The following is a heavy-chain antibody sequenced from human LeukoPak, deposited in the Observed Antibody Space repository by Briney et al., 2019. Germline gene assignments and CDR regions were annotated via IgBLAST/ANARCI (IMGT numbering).Heavy chain of an antibody. D-gene: IGHD3-3*01. V-gene: IGHV3-33*06. J-gene: IGHJ4*02. CDR1: GFTFSSYG. CDR2: IWYDGSNK. Sequence: GGSLRLSCAASGFTFSSYGMHWVRQAPRKGLECVAVIWYDGSNKYYADSVKGRFTISRDNSKNTLYLQMNSLRAEDTAVYYCAKDIGFLEWLLTFDYWGQGTLVTVSS. CDR3: AKDIGFLEWLLTFDY.